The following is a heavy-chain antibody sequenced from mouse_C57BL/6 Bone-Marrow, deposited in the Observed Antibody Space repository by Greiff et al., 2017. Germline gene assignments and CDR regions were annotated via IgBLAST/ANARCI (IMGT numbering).Heavy chain of an antibody. CDR1: GYTFTSYG. Sequence: ESGAELARPGASVKLSCKASGYTFTSYGISWVKQRTGQGLEWIGEIYPRSGNTYYNEKFKGKATLTADKSSSTAYMELRSLTSEDSVVYFCAPSGGLFAYWGQGTLVTVSA. CDR2: IYPRSGNT. V-gene: IGHV1-81*01. CDR3: APSGGLFAY. J-gene: IGHJ3*01. D-gene: IGHD6-1*01.